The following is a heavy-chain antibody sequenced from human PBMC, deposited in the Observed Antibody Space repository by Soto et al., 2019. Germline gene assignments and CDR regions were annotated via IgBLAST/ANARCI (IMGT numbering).Heavy chain of an antibody. D-gene: IGHD3-10*01. J-gene: IGHJ6*02. CDR3: ARHQVTMVRGGSYYYYYYGMDV. Sequence: GPSVKVSCKASGGTFSSYAISWVRQAPGQGLEWMGGIIPIFGTANYAQKFQGRVTITADESTSTAYMELSSLRSEDTAVYYCARHQVTMVRGGSYYYYYYGMDVWGQGTTVTVSS. CDR1: GGTFSSYA. V-gene: IGHV1-69*13. CDR2: IIPIFGTA.